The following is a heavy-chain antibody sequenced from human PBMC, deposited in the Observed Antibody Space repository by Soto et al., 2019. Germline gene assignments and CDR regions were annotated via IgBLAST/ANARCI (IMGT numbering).Heavy chain of an antibody. CDR2: IYHSGST. D-gene: IGHD3-10*01. CDR3: ARHGITMVRGVIITAGWFDP. Sequence: PSETLSLTCAVSGGSISSSNWWSWVRQPPGKGLEWIGEIYHSGSTNYNPSLKGRVTISVDKSKNQFSLKLSSVTAADTAVYYCARHGITMVRGVIITAGWFDPWGQGTLVTVSS. CDR1: GGSISSSNW. V-gene: IGHV4-4*02. J-gene: IGHJ5*02.